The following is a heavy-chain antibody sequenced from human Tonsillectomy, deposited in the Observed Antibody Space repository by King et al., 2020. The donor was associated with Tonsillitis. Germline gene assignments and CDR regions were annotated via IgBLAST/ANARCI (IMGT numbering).Heavy chain of an antibody. D-gene: IGHD3-3*01. CDR2: IRYDGSNK. Sequence: VQLVESGGGVLQPGGSLRPSSVASGFTFSSYGMHWVRQAPGKGLEWVAFIRYDGSNKYYADSVKGRFTISRDNSKKTLYLQVNSLRADDTAVYYCAKVVGFEHDFWRVYFDEGWGQGTLVTVCS. CDR1: GFTFSSYG. CDR3: AKVVGFEHDFWRVYFDEG. J-gene: IGHJ4*02. V-gene: IGHV3-30*02.